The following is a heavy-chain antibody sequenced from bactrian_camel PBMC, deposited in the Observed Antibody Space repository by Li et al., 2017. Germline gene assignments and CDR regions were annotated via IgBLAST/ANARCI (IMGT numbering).Heavy chain of an antibody. CDR2: TYGGYGRI. CDR3: AAGQGVGWCLDVIRTGAEPDFDY. V-gene: IGHV3S44*01. Sequence: VQLVESGGGSVQAGGSLTLSCAASGYTYSRDCMGWFRQVPGKERERVATYGGYGRISYAGSAEGRFTITRDNAKNTLYLQMDSLKPEDTAMYYCAAGQGVGWCLDVIRTGAEPDFDYWGQGTQVTVS. CDR1: GYTYSRDC. D-gene: IGHD5*01. J-gene: IGHJ6*01.